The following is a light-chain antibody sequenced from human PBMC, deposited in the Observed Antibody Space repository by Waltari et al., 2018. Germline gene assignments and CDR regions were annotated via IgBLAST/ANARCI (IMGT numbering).Light chain of an antibody. V-gene: IGLV2-14*01. CDR1: SSDVGGYNY. CDR3: SSYTSSSTGVV. Sequence: QSALTQPASVSGSPGQPITIPCTGTSSDVGGYNYVSWYQQHPGKAPKLMIYDVSKRPSGVSNRFSGSKSGNTASLTISGLQAEDEADYYCSSYTSSSTGVVFGGGTKLTVL. J-gene: IGLJ2*01. CDR2: DVS.